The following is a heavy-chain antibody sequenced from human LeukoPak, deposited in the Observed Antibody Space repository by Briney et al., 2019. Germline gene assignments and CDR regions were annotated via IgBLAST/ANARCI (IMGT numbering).Heavy chain of an antibody. V-gene: IGHV3-23*01. CDR2: ISNNGDST. D-gene: IGHD3-10*02. CDR3: AKDVHNYGVDV. CDR1: GFIFNHYA. Sequence: PGGSLRLSCAASGFIFNHYAIWVRQAPGKGLEWVSAISNNGDSTYYAGSVQGRFTISRDNSQNTLYLQMNSLRAEDTAVYYCAKDVHNYGVDVWGQGTLVTVSS. J-gene: IGHJ6*02.